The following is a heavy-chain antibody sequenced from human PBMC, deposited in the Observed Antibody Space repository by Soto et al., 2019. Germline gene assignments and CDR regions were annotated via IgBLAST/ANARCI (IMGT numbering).Heavy chain of an antibody. J-gene: IGHJ3*02. D-gene: IGHD1-26*01. CDR1: GFTFGDYA. Sequence: GGSLRLSCTASGFTFGDYAMSWFRQAPGKGLEWVGFIRSKAYGGTTEYAASVKGRFTISSDDSKSIAYLQMNSLKTDDTAVYYCTRQIVPPGSFDIWGQGTMVTVSS. CDR3: TRQIVPPGSFDI. V-gene: IGHV3-49*03. CDR2: IRSKAYGGTT.